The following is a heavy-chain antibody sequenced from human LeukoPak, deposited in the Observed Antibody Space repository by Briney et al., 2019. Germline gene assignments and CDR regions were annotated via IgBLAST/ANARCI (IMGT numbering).Heavy chain of an antibody. CDR1: GGSISSYY. D-gene: IGHD3-22*01. CDR2: IYYSGST. CDR3: ARARSGSDYYIFDY. V-gene: IGHV4-59*01. J-gene: IGHJ4*02. Sequence: SETLSLTCTVSGGSISSYYWSWIRQPPGKGLEWIGYIYYSGSTNYNPSLKSRVTISVDTSKNQFSLKLSSVTAADTDVYYCARARSGSDYYIFDYWGQGTLVTVSS.